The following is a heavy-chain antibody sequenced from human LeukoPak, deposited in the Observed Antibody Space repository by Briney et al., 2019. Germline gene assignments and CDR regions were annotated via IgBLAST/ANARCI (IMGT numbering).Heavy chain of an antibody. V-gene: IGHV4-4*07. CDR1: GGSISSYY. CDR2: IYTSGST. D-gene: IGHD3-10*01. CDR3: ARGILLWFGELYFDY. Sequence: SETLSLTCTVSGGSISSYYWSWIRQPAGKGLEWIGRIYTSGSTNYNPSLKSRVTMSVDTSKNQFSPKLSSVTAADTAVYYCARGILLWFGELYFDYWGQGTLVTVSS. J-gene: IGHJ4*02.